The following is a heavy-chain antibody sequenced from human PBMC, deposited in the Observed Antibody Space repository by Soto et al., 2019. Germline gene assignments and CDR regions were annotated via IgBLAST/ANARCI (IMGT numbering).Heavy chain of an antibody. V-gene: IGHV3-23*01. D-gene: IGHD2-2*01. J-gene: IGHJ2*01. CDR2: ISGGGDRT. Sequence: EVQLLESGGGLVQPGGSLRLSCVGSGFTFINYAMNWVRQTPGKGLEWVSTISGGGDRTFDADTVKGWFTISRDNSKNTVNLQMNSLRADDTAVYYCARKVLGSTSRPDWWYFDLWGRGTLVTVSS. CDR1: GFTFINYA. CDR3: ARKVLGSTSRPDWWYFDL.